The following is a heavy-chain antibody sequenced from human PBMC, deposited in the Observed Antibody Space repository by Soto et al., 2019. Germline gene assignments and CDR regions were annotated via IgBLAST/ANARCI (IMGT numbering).Heavy chain of an antibody. D-gene: IGHD1-26*01. CDR3: ARFVRHQLPTIDY. V-gene: IGHV1-8*01. Sequence: QVQLVQSGAEVKKPGASVRVSCKASGYTFTNYDINWVRQATGQVLERMGWMNPSNGNTGYAQKFQGRVTMTRDTSISTAYMELSSLKSADTAVYYCARFVRHQLPTIDYWGQGALVTVSS. CDR2: MNPSNGNT. CDR1: GYTFTNYD. J-gene: IGHJ4*02.